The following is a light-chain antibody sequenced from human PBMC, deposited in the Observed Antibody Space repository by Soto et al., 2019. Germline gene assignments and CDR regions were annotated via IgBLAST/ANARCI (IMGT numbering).Light chain of an antibody. J-gene: IGLJ1*01. CDR3: SSYTSTSAPYV. Sequence: QSALTQPASVSGFPGQSITISCTGTSSDIGGYDYVSWYQQHPVKAPKLIIYDVSGRPSGVSNRFSGSKSANTASLTISGLQAEDEADYHCSSYTSTSAPYVFGTGTKVTVL. CDR2: DVS. V-gene: IGLV2-14*03. CDR1: SSDIGGYDY.